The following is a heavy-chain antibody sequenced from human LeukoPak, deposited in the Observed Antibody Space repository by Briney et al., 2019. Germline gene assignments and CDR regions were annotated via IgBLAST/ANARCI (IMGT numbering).Heavy chain of an antibody. CDR2: ISPYNGET. CDR1: GYIFPRYG. CDR3: ATSYHYDSSGYPNYFDY. D-gene: IGHD3-22*01. V-gene: IGHV1-18*01. Sequence: VSAKVSFKGSGYIFPRYGLAWVRQAPGQGLEWMGWISPYNGETNYAQNLQGRVTMTTDTSTSTAYMELRSLTSDDTAVYFCATSYHYDSSGYPNYFDYWGQGTPVTVSS. J-gene: IGHJ4*02.